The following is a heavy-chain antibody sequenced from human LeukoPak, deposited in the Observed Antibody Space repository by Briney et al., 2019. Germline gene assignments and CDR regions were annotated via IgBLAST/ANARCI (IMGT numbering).Heavy chain of an antibody. Sequence: SETLSLTCTVSGGSISSYYWSWIRQPAGKGLEWIGRIYTSGSTNYNPSLKSRVSISVDTSKNQFSLKLSSVTAADTAMYYCARLSGYDWESFYDYWGQGTLVTVAS. V-gene: IGHV4-4*07. D-gene: IGHD5-12*01. CDR1: GGSISSYY. J-gene: IGHJ4*02. CDR2: IYTSGST. CDR3: ARLSGYDWESFYDY.